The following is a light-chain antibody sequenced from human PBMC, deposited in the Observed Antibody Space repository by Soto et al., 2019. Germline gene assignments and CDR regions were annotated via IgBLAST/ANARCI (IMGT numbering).Light chain of an antibody. CDR2: GVS. CDR3: QHYRSAQIT. V-gene: IGKV1-27*01. CDR1: QGVANY. Sequence: DIQMTQSPSSLSASVGDRVTITCRASQGVANYLGWYQQKPGKVPKALIYGVSTLQSGVPSRFSGSGSDTDFTLTISSQQPEDAATYYYQHYRSAQITFGQGTKVEIK. J-gene: IGKJ1*01.